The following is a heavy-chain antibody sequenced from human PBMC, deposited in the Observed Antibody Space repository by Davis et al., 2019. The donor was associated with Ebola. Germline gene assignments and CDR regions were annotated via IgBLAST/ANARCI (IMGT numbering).Heavy chain of an antibody. Sequence: PGGSLRLSCVASGFTFDMFAMNWVRQAPGMGLEWVSTITGRGGDTYYADSVQGRLTISRDNSGDTVNLQMNSLRAEDTAVYYCAKTKAPMANRVPPAGLDSWGQGTLVTVAS. CDR3: AKTKAPMANRVPPAGLDS. CDR1: GFTFDMFA. J-gene: IGHJ4*02. D-gene: IGHD2-2*01. V-gene: IGHV3-23*01. CDR2: ITGRGGDT.